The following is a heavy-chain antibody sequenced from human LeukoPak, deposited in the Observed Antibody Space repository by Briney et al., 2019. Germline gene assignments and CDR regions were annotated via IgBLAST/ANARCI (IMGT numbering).Heavy chain of an antibody. D-gene: IGHD1-26*01. CDR2: ISSSGSTI. CDR3: ATYTEWELTSLSDY. V-gene: IGHV3-11*01. Sequence: PGGSLRLSCAASGFTFSDYYMSWIRQAPGKGLEWVSYISSSGSTIYYADSVKGRFTISRDNAKNSLYLQMNSLRAEDTAVYYCATYTEWELTSLSDYWGQGTLVTVSS. CDR1: GFTFSDYY. J-gene: IGHJ4*02.